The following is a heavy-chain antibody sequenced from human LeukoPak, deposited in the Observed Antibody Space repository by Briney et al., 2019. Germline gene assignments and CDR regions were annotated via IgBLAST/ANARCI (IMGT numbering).Heavy chain of an antibody. Sequence: GGSLRLSCAASGFTFSSYAMHWVRQAPGKGLEWVAVISYDGSNKYYADSVKGRFTISRDNSKNTLYLQMNSLRAEDTAVYYCARHGLRYYYDSSGYHGDAFDIWGQGTMVTVSS. D-gene: IGHD3-22*01. J-gene: IGHJ3*02. CDR1: GFTFSSYA. V-gene: IGHV3-30-3*01. CDR3: ARHGLRYYYDSSGYHGDAFDI. CDR2: ISYDGSNK.